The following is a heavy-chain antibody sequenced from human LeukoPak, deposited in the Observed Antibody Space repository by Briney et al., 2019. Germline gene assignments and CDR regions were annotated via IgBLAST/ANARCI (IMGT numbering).Heavy chain of an antibody. J-gene: IGHJ5*02. Sequence: SETLSLTCTVSGGSISSYYWSWIRQPPGKGLEWIGYIYYSGSTNYNPSLKSRVTISVDTSKNQFSLKLSSVTAADTAVYYCARGINRYYGSGSYYNDWFDPWGQGTLVTVSS. CDR3: ARGINRYYGSGSYYNDWFDP. CDR1: GGSISSYY. CDR2: IYYSGST. D-gene: IGHD3-10*01. V-gene: IGHV4-59*01.